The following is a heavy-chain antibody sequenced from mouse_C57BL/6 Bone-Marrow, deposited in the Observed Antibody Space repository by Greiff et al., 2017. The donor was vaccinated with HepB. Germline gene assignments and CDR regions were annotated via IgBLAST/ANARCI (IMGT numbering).Heavy chain of an antibody. V-gene: IGHV1-81*01. J-gene: IGHJ3*01. CDR3: ARGFYDYDRGFAY. CDR2: IYPRSGNT. D-gene: IGHD2-4*01. Sequence: VQLQQSGAELARPGASVKLSCKASGYTFTSYGISWVKQRTGQGLEWIGEIYPRSGNTYYNEKFKGKATLTADKSSSTAYMELRSLTSEDSAVYFCARGFYDYDRGFAYWGQGTLVTVSA. CDR1: GYTFTSYG.